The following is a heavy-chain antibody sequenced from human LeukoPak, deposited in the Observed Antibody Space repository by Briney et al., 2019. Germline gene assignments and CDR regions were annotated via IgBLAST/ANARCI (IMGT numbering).Heavy chain of an antibody. J-gene: IGHJ4*02. CDR1: GGSISSYY. V-gene: IGHV4-59*01. D-gene: IGHD4-17*01. CDR3: ARVTDYGDDEFDY. Sequence: SETLSLTCTVSGGSISSYYWSWIRQPPGKGLEWIGYIYYSGSTNYNPSLKSRVTISVDTSKNQFSLKLSSVTAADTAVYYCARVTDYGDDEFDYWGQGTLVTVSS. CDR2: IYYSGST.